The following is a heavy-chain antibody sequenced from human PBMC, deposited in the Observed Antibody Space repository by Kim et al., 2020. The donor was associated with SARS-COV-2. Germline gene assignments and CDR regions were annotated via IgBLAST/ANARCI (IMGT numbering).Heavy chain of an antibody. CDR3: AGTNPIYYYDSSGYYPFDY. Sequence: GESLKISCKGSGYSFTSYWISWVRQMPGKGLEWMGRIDPSDSYTNYSPSFQGHVTISADKSISTAYLQWSSLKASDTAMYYCAGTNPIYYYDSSGYYPFDYWGQGTLVTVSS. CDR1: GYSFTSYW. CDR2: IDPSDSYT. V-gene: IGHV5-10-1*01. J-gene: IGHJ4*02. D-gene: IGHD3-22*01.